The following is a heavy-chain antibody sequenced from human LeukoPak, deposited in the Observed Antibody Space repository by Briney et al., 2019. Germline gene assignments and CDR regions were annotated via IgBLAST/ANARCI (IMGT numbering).Heavy chain of an antibody. CDR3: ARTDVSSVRYYDRSGYFD. Sequence: ASVKVSCKASGYTFTSYDINWVRQATGQGLEWMGWMNPNSGNTGYAQKFQGRVTMTRNTSISTAYVELSSLRSEDTAVYYCARTDVSSVRYYDRSGYFDWGQGTLVTVSS. D-gene: IGHD3-22*01. CDR1: GYTFTSYD. J-gene: IGHJ4*02. V-gene: IGHV1-8*01. CDR2: MNPNSGNT.